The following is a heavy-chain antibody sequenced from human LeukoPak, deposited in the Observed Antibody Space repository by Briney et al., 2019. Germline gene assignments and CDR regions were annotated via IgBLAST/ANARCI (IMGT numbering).Heavy chain of an antibody. CDR1: GGSVSSGSYY. V-gene: IGHV4-61*01. CDR3: AIIAVAGTRWFDP. D-gene: IGHD6-19*01. J-gene: IGHJ5*02. CDR2: IYYSGST. Sequence: PSETLSLTRTVSGGSVSSGSYYWSWIRQPPGKGLEWIGYIYYSGSTNYNPSLKSRVTISVDTSKNRFSLKLSSVTAADTAVYYCAIIAVAGTRWFDPWGQGTLVTVSS.